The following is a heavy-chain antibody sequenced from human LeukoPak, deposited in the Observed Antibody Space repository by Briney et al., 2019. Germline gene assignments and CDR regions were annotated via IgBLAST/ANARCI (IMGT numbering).Heavy chain of an antibody. V-gene: IGHV3-74*01. D-gene: IGHD3-10*01. CDR2: INSDGSST. Sequence: QTGGSLRLSCAASGFTFSSYWMHWVRQAPGKGLVWVSRINSDGSSTSYADSVKGRFTISRDNAKNTLYLQMNRLRAEDTAVYYCAREGSSNYYYGMDVWGKGTTVTVSS. J-gene: IGHJ6*04. CDR1: GFTFSSYW. CDR3: AREGSSNYYYGMDV.